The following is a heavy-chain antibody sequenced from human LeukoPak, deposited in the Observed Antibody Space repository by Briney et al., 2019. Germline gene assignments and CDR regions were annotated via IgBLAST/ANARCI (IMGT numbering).Heavy chain of an antibody. Sequence: GGSLRLSCAASGFTFTSYEMNWVRQAPWKGLEWVSYISFSGDAIYYADSVKGRFTISRDNAKNSLYLQMNSLRAEDTAVYYCARETYDYIWGSYRYWGQGTLVTVSS. CDR3: ARETYDYIWGSYRY. D-gene: IGHD3-16*02. J-gene: IGHJ4*02. V-gene: IGHV3-48*03. CDR2: ISFSGDAI. CDR1: GFTFTSYE.